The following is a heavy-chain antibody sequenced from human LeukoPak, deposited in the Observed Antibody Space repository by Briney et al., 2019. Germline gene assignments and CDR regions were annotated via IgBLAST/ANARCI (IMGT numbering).Heavy chain of an antibody. D-gene: IGHD1-1*01. V-gene: IGHV4-59*01. J-gene: IGHJ6*03. Sequence: SETLSLTCTVSGGSISSYYWSWIRQPPGKGLVWIGYIHNSGSTNYNPSLKSRVTISVDTSKDQFSLKLRSVTAADTAVYYCARVSWFPGTSYYYMDVWGKGTTVTVSS. CDR2: IHNSGST. CDR1: GGSISSYY. CDR3: ARVSWFPGTSYYYMDV.